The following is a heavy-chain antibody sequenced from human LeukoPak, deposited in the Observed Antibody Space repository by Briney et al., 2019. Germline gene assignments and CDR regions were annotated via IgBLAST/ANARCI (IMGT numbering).Heavy chain of an antibody. V-gene: IGHV3-7*01. D-gene: IGHD3-10*01. Sequence: GGSLRLSCAVSGFSLSGYWMTWVRQAPGKGLEWVANINRDGSQKNHVDSVKGRFTISRDNAKNSVYLQMNSLRVEDTAVYYCARRPFGADFWGQGTLVTVSS. CDR1: GFSLSGYW. CDR3: ARRPFGADF. CDR2: INRDGSQK. J-gene: IGHJ4*02.